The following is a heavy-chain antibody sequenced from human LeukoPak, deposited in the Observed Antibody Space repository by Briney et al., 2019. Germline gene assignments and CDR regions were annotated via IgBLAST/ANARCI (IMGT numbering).Heavy chain of an antibody. D-gene: IGHD4-11*01. J-gene: IGHJ4*02. CDR2: ISFDGSNE. V-gene: IGHV3-30*04. Sequence: GGSLRLSCAASGFTFSNYAMHWVRQAPGKGLEWVAVISFDGSNEYYADSVKGRFTISRDNSKNTLYLQMNSLRAEDTALYYCTKDPSTTTVTTVLDYWGQGTLVTVSS. CDR3: TKDPSTTTVTTVLDY. CDR1: GFTFSNYA.